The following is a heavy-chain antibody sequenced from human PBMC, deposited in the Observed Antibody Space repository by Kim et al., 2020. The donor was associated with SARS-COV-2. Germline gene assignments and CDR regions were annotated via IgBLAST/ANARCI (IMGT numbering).Heavy chain of an antibody. J-gene: IGHJ4*02. Sequence: SVKVSCKASGGTFSSYAISWVRQAPGQGLEWMGGIIPIFGTANYAQKFQGRVTITADKSTSTAYMELSSLRSEDTAVYYCARGRAGSYYEAFFDYWGQGTLVTVSS. CDR2: IIPIFGTA. CDR1: GGTFSSYA. V-gene: IGHV1-69*06. D-gene: IGHD3-10*01. CDR3: ARGRAGSYYEAFFDY.